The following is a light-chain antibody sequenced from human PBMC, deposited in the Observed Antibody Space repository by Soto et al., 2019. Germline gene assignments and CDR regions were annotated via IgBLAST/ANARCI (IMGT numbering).Light chain of an antibody. CDR3: QQSYSNPKT. J-gene: IGKJ1*01. CDR1: QSMSSY. Sequence: DIQMTQSPSSLSASVGDRVTITCRASQSMSSYLNWYQQKPGKAPKLLIYAASSLKSGVPSRFSGSGSGTDFTLTISSLQPEDFATYYCQQSYSNPKTFGQGTKVEIK. V-gene: IGKV1-39*01. CDR2: AAS.